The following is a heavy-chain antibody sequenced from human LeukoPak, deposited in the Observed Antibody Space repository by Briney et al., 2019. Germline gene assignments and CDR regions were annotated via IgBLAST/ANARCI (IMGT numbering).Heavy chain of an antibody. CDR1: GYSFTSYW. Sequence: GEYLKISCKGSGYSFTSYWISWVRQMPGKGLEWMGRIDPSDSYTNYSPSFQGHVTISADKSISTAYLQWSSLKASDTAMYYCARQMGESGMEERWGQGTLVTVSS. CDR2: IDPSDSYT. CDR3: ARQMGESGMEER. J-gene: IGHJ4*02. D-gene: IGHD3-3*01. V-gene: IGHV5-10-1*01.